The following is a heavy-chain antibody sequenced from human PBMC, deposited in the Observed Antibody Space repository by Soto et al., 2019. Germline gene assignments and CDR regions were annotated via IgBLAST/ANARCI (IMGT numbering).Heavy chain of an antibody. D-gene: IGHD3-22*01. J-gene: IGHJ6*02. Sequence: QAQLVQSGPEVKKPGASVKVSCKASGYTFSSYSISWVRQAPGQGLEWLGWISPYDDDTKYAQNLQGRVRMTTDTSTRTVYMDLRSLRSDDTAIYYCARGGYYDSSGSRNYHYYGMDVWGQGTTVTVSS. CDR1: GYTFSSYS. CDR2: ISPYDDDT. CDR3: ARGGYYDSSGSRNYHYYGMDV. V-gene: IGHV1-18*01.